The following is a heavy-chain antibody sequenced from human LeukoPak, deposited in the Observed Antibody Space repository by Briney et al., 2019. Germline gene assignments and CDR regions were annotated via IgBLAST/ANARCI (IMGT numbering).Heavy chain of an antibody. J-gene: IGHJ4*02. CDR1: GDFISSGSYY. V-gene: IGHV4-39*01. D-gene: IGHD4-23*01. CDR2: IRQSGST. CDR3: ARHAPHEDGNKRGFES. Sequence: SETLSLTCTVSGDFISSGSYYWGWMRQPPGKGLEWIASIRQSGSTYYNPSLKSRVTISVDTSKNHFPLMLSSMSAADTAVYFCARHAPHEDGNKRGFESWGQGTLVTVSS.